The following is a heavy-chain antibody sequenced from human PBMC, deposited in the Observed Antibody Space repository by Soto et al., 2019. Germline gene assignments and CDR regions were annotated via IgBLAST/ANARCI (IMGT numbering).Heavy chain of an antibody. Sequence: QVQLVESGGGVVQPGESLKVACAASGFTVATTGMHWVRQAPGKGLEWVAMISHGGTSKVYIDSVQGRFTISRDNAKNNLYLQMSSLRPEDTAIYYCAKDWGSSGWFNWFNPWGQGVLVTVSS. V-gene: IGHV3-30*18. J-gene: IGHJ5*02. CDR2: ISHGGTSK. CDR3: AKDWGSSGWFNWFNP. D-gene: IGHD6-19*01. CDR1: GFTVATTG.